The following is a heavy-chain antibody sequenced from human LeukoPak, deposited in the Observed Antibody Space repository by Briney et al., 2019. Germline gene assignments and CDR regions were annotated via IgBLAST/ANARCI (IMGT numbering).Heavy chain of an antibody. Sequence: GGSLRLSCAASGFTFSSYSMNWVRQAPGKGLEWVSYISGSSSTIYYADSVKGRFTISRDNAKNSLYLQMNSLRAEDTAVYYCAREGHLYSSGWYLDAFDIWGQGTMVTVSS. J-gene: IGHJ3*02. CDR1: GFTFSSYS. CDR2: ISGSSSTI. CDR3: AREGHLYSSGWYLDAFDI. D-gene: IGHD6-19*01. V-gene: IGHV3-48*01.